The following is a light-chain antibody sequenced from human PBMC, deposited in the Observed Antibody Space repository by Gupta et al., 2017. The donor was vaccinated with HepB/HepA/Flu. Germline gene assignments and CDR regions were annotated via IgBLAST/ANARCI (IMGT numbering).Light chain of an antibody. CDR2: ATS. CDR3: HQDGSSLA. CDR1: QSVSTNY. Sequence: EIVLTQSPGTLSLSPGEKATLSCRASQSVSTNYLAWYQQKPGQAPRLLLYATSIKATGIPDRFTGSGSGTDFTLTSGTREPEDFAVYYCHQDGSSLAFSQGTKVEI. J-gene: IGKJ1*01. V-gene: IGKV3-20*01.